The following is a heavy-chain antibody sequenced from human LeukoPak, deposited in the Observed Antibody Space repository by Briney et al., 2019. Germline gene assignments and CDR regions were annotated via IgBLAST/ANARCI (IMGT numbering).Heavy chain of an antibody. CDR1: GFTFSSYA. D-gene: IGHD2-15*01. CDR3: ARDETTPGFMYYGMDV. J-gene: IGHJ6*02. V-gene: IGHV3-30-3*01. Sequence: PGRSLRLSCAASGFTFSSYAMHWVRQAPGKGLEWVAVISYDGSIKYYADSVKGRFTTSRDNSKNMLYLQMNSLRAEDTAVYYCARDETTPGFMYYGMDVWGQGTTVTVSS. CDR2: ISYDGSIK.